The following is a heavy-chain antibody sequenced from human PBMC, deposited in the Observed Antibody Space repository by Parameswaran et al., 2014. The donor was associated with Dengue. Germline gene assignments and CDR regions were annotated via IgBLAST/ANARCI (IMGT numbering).Heavy chain of an antibody. D-gene: IGHD3-22*01. CDR2: IKGKIDGGTT. J-gene: IGHJ4*02. Sequence: VRQAPGKGLEWVGRIKGKIDGGTTDYAAPVKGRFTISRDDSKNTIYLQMNSLKTEDIGVYYCTTDRRNYYDSSGFQYWGQGTLVTVSS. V-gene: IGHV3-15*01. CDR3: TTDRRNYYDSSGFQY.